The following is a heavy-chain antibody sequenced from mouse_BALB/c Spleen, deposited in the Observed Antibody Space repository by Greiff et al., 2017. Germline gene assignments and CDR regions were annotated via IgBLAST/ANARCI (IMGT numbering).Heavy chain of an antibody. Sequence: DVMLVESGGGLVQPGGSLRLSCATSGFTFTDYYMSWVRQPPGKALEWLGFIRNKANGYTTEYSASVKGRFTISRDNSQSILYLQMNTLRAEDSATYYCARDRDDYDDGWYFDVWGAGTTVTVSS. V-gene: IGHV7-3*02. CDR3: ARDRDDYDDGWYFDV. CDR2: IRNKANGYTT. CDR1: GFTFTDYY. J-gene: IGHJ1*01. D-gene: IGHD2-4*01.